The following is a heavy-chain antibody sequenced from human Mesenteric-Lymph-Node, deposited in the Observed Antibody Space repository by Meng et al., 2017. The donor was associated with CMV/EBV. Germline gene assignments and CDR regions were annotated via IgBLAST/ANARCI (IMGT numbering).Heavy chain of an antibody. CDR1: GGSISSSSYY. Sequence: SETLSLTCTVSGGSISSSSYYWGWIRQPPGKGLEWIGSIYYSGSTYYNPSLKSRVTISVDTSKNQFSLKLSSVTAADTAVYYCARVPRIVVVPAANGFDYWGQGTLVTVSS. V-gene: IGHV4-39*07. D-gene: IGHD2-2*01. CDR3: ARVPRIVVVPAANGFDY. J-gene: IGHJ4*02. CDR2: IYYSGST.